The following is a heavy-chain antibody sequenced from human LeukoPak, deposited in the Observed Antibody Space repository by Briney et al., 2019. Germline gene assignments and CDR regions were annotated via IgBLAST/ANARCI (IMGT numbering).Heavy chain of an antibody. J-gene: IGHJ4*02. CDR2: IYENGGTT. CDR1: GFTFRSHA. D-gene: IGHD2-21*01. Sequence: AGGSLRLSCVGSGFTFRSHAMSWVRQAPEKGLEFVSGIYENGGTTYYADSVKGRFSISRDNSKNTPYLQMDSLRGEDTAVYYCAKGYSAHFDYWGQGALVTVSS. CDR3: AKGYSAHFDY. V-gene: IGHV3-23*01.